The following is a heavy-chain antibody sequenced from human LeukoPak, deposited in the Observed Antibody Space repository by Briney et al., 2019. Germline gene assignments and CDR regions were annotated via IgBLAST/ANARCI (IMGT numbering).Heavy chain of an antibody. D-gene: IGHD6-13*01. CDR3: AKVYVVSWYAYDH. CDR1: GFTFDDYA. V-gene: IGHV3-43*02. J-gene: IGHJ4*02. CDR2: ISGDGGTT. Sequence: GGSLRLSCTASGFTFDDYAMHWVRQAPAKGLEWVSLISGDGGTTDYADSVKGRFTISRDNRRNSLYLHMNSLRTEDTALYFCAKVYVVSWYAYDHWGQGTLVTVSS.